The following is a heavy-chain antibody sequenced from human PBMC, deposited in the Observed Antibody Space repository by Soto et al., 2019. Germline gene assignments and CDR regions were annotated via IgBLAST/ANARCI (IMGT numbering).Heavy chain of an antibody. J-gene: IGHJ5*02. CDR2: IYPSGST. CDR1: GGYISTYY. V-gene: IGHV4-4*07. D-gene: IGHD6-13*01. Sequence: SETLSITYTVSGGYISTYYGSWIRKSAGKGLEWIGRIYPSGSTNYNPSLKGRVTMLVDTSKNQFSLKLNSVTAADTAVYYCARDRTAAGPSNWFDPRGQGTLVTVSS. CDR3: ARDRTAAGPSNWFDP.